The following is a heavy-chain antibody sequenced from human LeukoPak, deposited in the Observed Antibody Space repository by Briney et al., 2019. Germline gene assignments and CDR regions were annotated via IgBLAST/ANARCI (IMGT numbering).Heavy chain of an antibody. J-gene: IGHJ6*02. Sequence: SETLSLTCTVSGGSISSYYWSWIRQPAGKGLEWIGRIYTSGSTNYNPSLKSRVTMSVDTSKNQFSLKLSSVTAADTAVYYCARGLGGAVAGTYYYYYGMDVWGRGTTVTVSS. D-gene: IGHD6-19*01. CDR1: GGSISSYY. V-gene: IGHV4-4*07. CDR2: IYTSGST. CDR3: ARGLGGAVAGTYYYYYGMDV.